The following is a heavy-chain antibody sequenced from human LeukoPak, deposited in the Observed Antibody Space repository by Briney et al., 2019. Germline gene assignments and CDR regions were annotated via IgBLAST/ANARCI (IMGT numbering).Heavy chain of an antibody. CDR1: GYTFTSYG. V-gene: IGHV1-18*01. Sequence: ASVKVXCKASGYTFTSYGISWVRQAPGQGLEWMGWISAYNGNTNYAQKLQGRVTMTTDTSTSTAYMELRSLRSDDTAVYYCAKGPVVVPAAIYWGQGTLVTVSS. J-gene: IGHJ4*02. CDR3: AKGPVVVPAAIY. D-gene: IGHD2-2*01. CDR2: ISAYNGNT.